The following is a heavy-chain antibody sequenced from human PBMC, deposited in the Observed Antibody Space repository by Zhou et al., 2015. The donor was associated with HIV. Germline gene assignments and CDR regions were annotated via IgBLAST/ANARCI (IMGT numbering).Heavy chain of an antibody. J-gene: IGHJ4*02. V-gene: IGHV1-18*01. CDR1: GYTFTSYG. CDR3: ARGIPYYYDSSGYYDRAIRYYFDY. CDR2: ISAYNGNT. D-gene: IGHD3-22*01. Sequence: QVQLVQSGAEVKKPGASVKVSCKASGYTFTSYGISWVRQAPGQGLEWMGWISAYNGNTNYAQKLQGRVTMTTDTSTSTAYMELRSLRSDDTAVYYCARGIPYYYDSSGYYDRAIRYYFDYWGQGTLVTVSS.